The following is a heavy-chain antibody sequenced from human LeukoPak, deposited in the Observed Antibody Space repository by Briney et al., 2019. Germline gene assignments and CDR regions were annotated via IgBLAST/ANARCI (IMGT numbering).Heavy chain of an antibody. CDR2: ISSRGTTI. V-gene: IGHV3-48*03. Sequence: PGGSLRLSCAASGLTFSSYEMNWVRQPAGKGPEWDSYISSRGTTIYYAHSVKGRYTISRDNAKNSLYLQMNSLRAEDTAVYYCARDSGWNDGIDYWGQGTLVTVSS. CDR3: ARDSGWNDGIDY. CDR1: GLTFSSYE. J-gene: IGHJ4*02. D-gene: IGHD1-1*01.